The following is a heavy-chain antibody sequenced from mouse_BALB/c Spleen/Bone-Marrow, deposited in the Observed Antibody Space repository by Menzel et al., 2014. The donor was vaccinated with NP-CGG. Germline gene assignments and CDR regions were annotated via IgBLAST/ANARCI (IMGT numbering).Heavy chain of an antibody. CDR3: ARSGTDYAMDY. CDR1: GFSLTSYG. J-gene: IGHJ4*01. Sequence: VKLMESGPDLVAPSQSLSLTCTVSGFSLTSYGLHWVRPPPGKGLEWLGVIWSDGSTTYNSALKSRLSISKDNSKRQVLLKMNSLQTDDTAMYYCARSGTDYAMDYWGQGTSVTVSS. D-gene: IGHD4-1*01. V-gene: IGHV2-6-2*01. CDR2: IWSDGST.